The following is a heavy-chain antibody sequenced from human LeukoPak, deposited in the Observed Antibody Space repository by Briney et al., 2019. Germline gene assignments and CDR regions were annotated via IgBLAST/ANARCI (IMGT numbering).Heavy chain of an antibody. CDR3: ARRRVTVLTPFNCFDP. CDR1: GDSISSSPYN. J-gene: IGHJ5*02. D-gene: IGHD4-23*01. V-gene: IGHV4-39*01. Sequence: SETLSLTCSVSGDSISSSPYNWGWIRQPPGEGLESIGNMQNSGITYYNPSLKSRVTMSVDTSKNQFSLKLSSVTAADTAVYYCARRRVTVLTPFNCFDPWGQGTLVTVSS. CDR2: MQNSGIT.